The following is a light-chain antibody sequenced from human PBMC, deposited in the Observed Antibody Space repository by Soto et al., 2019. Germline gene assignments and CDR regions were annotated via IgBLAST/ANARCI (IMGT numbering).Light chain of an antibody. J-gene: IGKJ2*01. CDR3: QKYGGSPPLYT. Sequence: ELVLTQSPGTLSLSPGQGATLSCRASQSVSSSNLAWYQQKPGQAPRLLIYGASTRATGIPDRFSGSGAGTDFTLTISRLEPEDFAVYFCQKYGGSPPLYTFGQGTKLEIK. V-gene: IGKV3-20*01. CDR1: QSVSSSN. CDR2: GAS.